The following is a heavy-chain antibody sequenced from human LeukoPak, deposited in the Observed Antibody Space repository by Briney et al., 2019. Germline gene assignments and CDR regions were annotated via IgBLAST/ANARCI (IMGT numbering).Heavy chain of an antibody. Sequence: GGSLRLSCEASGFIFSPYGMTWVRQAPGKGLEWVSTISSTDYASYTDSVKGRFTISRDNAKNSLYLQMNSLRAEDTAVYYCARARMATGYSTDAFDIWGQGTMVTVSS. D-gene: IGHD5-24*01. J-gene: IGHJ3*02. V-gene: IGHV3-21*01. CDR3: ARARMATGYSTDAFDI. CDR1: GFIFSPYG. CDR2: ISSTDYA.